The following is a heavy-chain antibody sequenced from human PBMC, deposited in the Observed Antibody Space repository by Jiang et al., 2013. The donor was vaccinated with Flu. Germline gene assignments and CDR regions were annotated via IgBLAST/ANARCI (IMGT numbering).Heavy chain of an antibody. CDR1: GFTFSSYA. J-gene: IGHJ4*02. CDR3: ARTRPTMIVVVITDRYYFDY. V-gene: IGHV3-23*01. CDR2: ISGSGGST. Sequence: VQLLESGGGLVQPGGSLRLSCAASGFTFSSYAMSWVRQAPGKGLEWVSAISGSGGSTYYADSVKGRFTISRDNSKNTLYLQMNSLRAEDTAVYYCARTRPTMIVVVITDRYYFDYWGQGTLVTVSS. D-gene: IGHD3-22*01.